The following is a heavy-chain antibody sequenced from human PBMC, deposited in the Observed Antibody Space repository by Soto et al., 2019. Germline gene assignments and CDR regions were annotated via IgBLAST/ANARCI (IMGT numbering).Heavy chain of an antibody. D-gene: IGHD3-3*01. J-gene: IGHJ4*02. CDR3: ATEKGEGTIWDH. CDR1: GVTFSNW. Sequence: EVYLVESGGGLVQPGGSLRLSCAASGVTFSNWMTWVRQVPGRGPEWVAKKNRDGSQTYYVASVRGRFTVSRDNAKDLLYMQMSSLRAEDTATYYCATEKGEGTIWDHWGQGTLVTVSS. V-gene: IGHV3-7*04. CDR2: KNRDGSQT.